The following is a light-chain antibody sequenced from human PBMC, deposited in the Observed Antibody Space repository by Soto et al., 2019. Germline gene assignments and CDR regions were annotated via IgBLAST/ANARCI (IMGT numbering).Light chain of an antibody. CDR3: QQYNNWPRT. V-gene: IGKV3-15*01. CDR1: QSVSNY. Sequence: EILMTQSPATLSVSPGERATLSCRASQSVSNYLAWYQQIPGQPPRLLIYGASTRATVIPARFSGSGSGTEFTLTISSLQSEDFAVYDCQQYNNWPRTFGQGTKVEIK. J-gene: IGKJ1*01. CDR2: GAS.